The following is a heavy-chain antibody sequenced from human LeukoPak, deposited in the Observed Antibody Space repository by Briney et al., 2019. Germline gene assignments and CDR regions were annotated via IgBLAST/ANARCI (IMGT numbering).Heavy chain of an antibody. D-gene: IGHD3-10*01. CDR3: ARGLHYYGSGRQVDY. J-gene: IGHJ4*02. V-gene: IGHV3-30*04. Sequence: GGSLRLSCAASGFTLSSYAMHWVRQAPGKGLEWVAVISYDGSNKYYADSVKGRFTISRDNSKNTLYLQMNSLRAEDTAVYYCARGLHYYGSGRQVDYSGLRTLVTVSP. CDR2: ISYDGSNK. CDR1: GFTLSSYA.